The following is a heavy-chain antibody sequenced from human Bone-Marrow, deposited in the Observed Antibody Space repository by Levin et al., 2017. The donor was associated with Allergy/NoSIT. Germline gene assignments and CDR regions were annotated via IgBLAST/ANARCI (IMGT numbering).Heavy chain of an antibody. V-gene: IGHV3-23*01. CDR3: AKAKISSSCFDY. CDR2: ISGSGGST. D-gene: IGHD6-13*01. J-gene: IGHJ4*02. CDR1: GFTFSSYA. Sequence: GESLKISCAASGFTFSSYAMSWVRQAPGKGLEWVSAISGSGGSTYYADSVKGRFTISRDNSKNTLYLQMNSLRAEDTAVYYCAKAKISSSCFDYWGQGTLVTVSS.